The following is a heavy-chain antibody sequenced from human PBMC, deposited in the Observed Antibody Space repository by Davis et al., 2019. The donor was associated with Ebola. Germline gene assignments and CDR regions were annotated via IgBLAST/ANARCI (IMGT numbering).Heavy chain of an antibody. J-gene: IGHJ3*02. D-gene: IGHD1-26*01. CDR3: AKGRGPYRRGDAFDI. V-gene: IGHV5-10-1*01. CDR1: GYSFTSYW. Sequence: GESLKISCKGSGYSFTSYWISWVRQMPGKGLEWMGRIDPSDSYTNYSPSFQGHVTISVDKSITTAYLQWSSLKASDTAMYFCAKGRGPYRRGDAFDIWGRGTMVTVSS. CDR2: IDPSDSYT.